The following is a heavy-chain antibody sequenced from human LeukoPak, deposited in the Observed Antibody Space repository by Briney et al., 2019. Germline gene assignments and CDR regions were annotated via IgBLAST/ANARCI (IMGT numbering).Heavy chain of an antibody. V-gene: IGHV5-51*01. CDR3: ARRPYDSSGYYWFDP. J-gene: IGHJ5*02. D-gene: IGHD3-22*01. CDR1: GYRFTSYW. Sequence: GESLKISCKGSGYRFTSYWIGWVRPMPGKGLEWMGIIYPGDSDTRYSPSFQGQVTISADKSISTAYLQWSSLKASDTAMYYCARRPYDSSGYYWFDPWGQGTLVTASS. CDR2: IYPGDSDT.